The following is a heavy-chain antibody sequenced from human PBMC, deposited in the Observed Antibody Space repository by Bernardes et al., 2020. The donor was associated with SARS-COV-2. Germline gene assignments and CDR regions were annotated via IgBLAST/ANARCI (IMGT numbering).Heavy chain of an antibody. Sequence: GESLKISCKGSGYSFTSYWIGWVRQMPGKGLEWMGIIYPGDSDTTYSPSFQGQVTISADKSTSTAYLQWSSLKASDTAMYYCARHDNVALSNGRYYWYGLDVWGQGTTVTVSS. CDR1: GYSFTSYW. CDR2: IYPGDSDT. D-gene: IGHD1-26*01. CDR3: ARHDNVALSNGRYYWYGLDV. J-gene: IGHJ6*02. V-gene: IGHV5-51*01.